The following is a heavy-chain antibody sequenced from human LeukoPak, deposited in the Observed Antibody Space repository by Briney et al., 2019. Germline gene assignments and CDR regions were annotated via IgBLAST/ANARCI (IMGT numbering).Heavy chain of an antibody. V-gene: IGHV4-4*07. CDR2: IYTSGST. D-gene: IGHD4-17*01. CDR3: ARDYGGYGDGNWFDP. J-gene: IGHJ5*02. CDR1: GGSISSYY. Sequence: PSETLSLICTVSGGSISSYYWSWIRQPAGKGLEWIGRIYTSGSTNYNPSLKSRVTISVDTSKNQFSLKLSSVTAADTAVYYCARDYGGYGDGNWFDPWGQGTLVTVSS.